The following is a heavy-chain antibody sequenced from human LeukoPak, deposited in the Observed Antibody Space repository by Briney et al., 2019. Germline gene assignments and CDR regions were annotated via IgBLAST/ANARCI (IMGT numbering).Heavy chain of an antibody. J-gene: IGHJ3*02. CDR3: ARDRKQWLSHDAFDI. V-gene: IGHV4-4*07. D-gene: IGHD6-19*01. CDR1: GGSFSGYY. CDR2: IYTSGST. Sequence: SETLSLTCAVDGGSFSGYYWSWIRQPAGKGLEWIGRIYTSGSTNYNPSLKSRVTMSVDTSKNQFSLKLSSVTAADTAVYYCARDRKQWLSHDAFDIWGQGTMVTVSS.